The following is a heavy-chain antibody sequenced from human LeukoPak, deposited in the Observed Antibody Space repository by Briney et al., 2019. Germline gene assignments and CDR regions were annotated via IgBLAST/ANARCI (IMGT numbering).Heavy chain of an antibody. J-gene: IGHJ4*02. CDR1: GGTFSSYA. CDR3: ARVDVGANTFDY. D-gene: IGHD3-16*01. CDR2: IIPIFGTA. Sequence: GASVKVSCKASGGTFSSYAIGWVRQAPGQGLEWMGGIIPIFGTANYAQKFQGRVTITADESTSTAYMELSSLRSEDTAVYYCARVDVGANTFDYWGQGTLVTVSS. V-gene: IGHV1-69*13.